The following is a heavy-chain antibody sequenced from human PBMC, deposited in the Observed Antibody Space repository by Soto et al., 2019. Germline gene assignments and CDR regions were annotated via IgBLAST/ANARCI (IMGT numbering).Heavy chain of an antibody. CDR1: GYSFTSYW. D-gene: IGHD6-25*01. Sequence: GESLKISCNGSGYSFTSYWIGWVRQMPGKGLEWMGIIYPGDSDTRYSPSFQGQVTISADKSISTAYLQWSSLKASDTAMYYCARGRLLHYYYYGMDVWGQGTTVTVSS. V-gene: IGHV5-51*01. J-gene: IGHJ6*02. CDR3: ARGRLLHYYYYGMDV. CDR2: IYPGDSDT.